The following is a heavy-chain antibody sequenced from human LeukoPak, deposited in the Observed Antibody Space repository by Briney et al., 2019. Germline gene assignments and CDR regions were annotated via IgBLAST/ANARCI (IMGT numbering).Heavy chain of an antibody. D-gene: IGHD3-22*01. CDR2: IYPGDSDT. V-gene: IGHV5-51*01. CDR3: ARHTYYYDSSGYHWYFDL. CDR1: GYSFTSYW. J-gene: IGHJ2*01. Sequence: GESLKISCKGSGYSFTSYWIGWVRQMPGKGLEWMGIIYPGDSDTRYSPSFQGQVTISADKSISTAYLQWSSLKASDTAMYYCARHTYYYDSSGYHWYFDLWGRGTLVTVSS.